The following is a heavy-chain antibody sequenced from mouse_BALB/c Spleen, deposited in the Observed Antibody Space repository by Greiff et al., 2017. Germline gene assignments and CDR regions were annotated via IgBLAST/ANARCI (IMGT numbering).Heavy chain of an antibody. V-gene: IGHV5-6-5*01. CDR1: GFTFSSYA. J-gene: IGHJ2*01. Sequence: DVHLVESGGGLVKPGGSLKLSCAASGFTFSSYAMSWVRQTPEKRLEWVASISSGGSTYYPDSVKGRFTISRDNARNILYLQMSSLCSEGTAMYYCARRVDYWGQGTTLTVSS. CDR2: ISSGGST. CDR3: ARRVDY.